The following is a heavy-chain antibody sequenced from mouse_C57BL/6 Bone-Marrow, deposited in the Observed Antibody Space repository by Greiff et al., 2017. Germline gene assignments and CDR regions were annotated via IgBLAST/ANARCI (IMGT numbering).Heavy chain of an antibody. D-gene: IGHD4-1*01. CDR1: GFNIKDDY. CDR2: IDPENGDT. Sequence: VQLKQSGAELVRPGASVKLSCTASGFNIKDDYMHWVKQRPEQGLEWIGWIDPENGDTEYASKFQGKATITADTSSNTAYLQLCSLTSEDTAVYYCTANWGAYWGQGTLVTVSA. J-gene: IGHJ3*01. CDR3: TANWGAY. V-gene: IGHV14-4*01.